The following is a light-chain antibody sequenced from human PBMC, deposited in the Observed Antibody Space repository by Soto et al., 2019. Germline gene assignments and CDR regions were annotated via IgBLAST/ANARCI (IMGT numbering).Light chain of an antibody. Sequence: DTRLTQSPSSLSASVGDRVTITCQASQHISDYLNWYQQKPGKAPKLLIYDGTKFETGVPSRFSGSGSGTEFTFTISSLQPEDTATYYCHQYFNPRTFGGGTKVDIK. CDR3: HQYFNPRT. CDR1: QHISDY. J-gene: IGKJ4*01. V-gene: IGKV1-33*01. CDR2: DGT.